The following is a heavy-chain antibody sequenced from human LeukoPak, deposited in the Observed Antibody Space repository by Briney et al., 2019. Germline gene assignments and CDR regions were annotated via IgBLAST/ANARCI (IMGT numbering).Heavy chain of an antibody. J-gene: IGHJ4*02. CDR3: ARDRLCSGGSCYFFDY. CDR2: IYTSGST. D-gene: IGHD2-15*01. Sequence: SETLSLTCTVSGGSISSYYWSWIRQPAGKGLEWIGRIYTSGSTNYNPSLKSRVTMSVDTSKSQFSLKLSSVTAADTAVYYCARDRLCSGGSCYFFDYWGQGTLVTVSS. V-gene: IGHV4-4*07. CDR1: GGSISSYY.